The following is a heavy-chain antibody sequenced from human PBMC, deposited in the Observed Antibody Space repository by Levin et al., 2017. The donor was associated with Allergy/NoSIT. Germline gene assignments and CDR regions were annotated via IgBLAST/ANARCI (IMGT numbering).Heavy chain of an antibody. CDR2: ISPTGNIK. CDR3: AKGGGGDHGD. J-gene: IGHJ4*02. D-gene: IGHD2-21*02. Sequence: GGSLRLSCVASGFIFSSSALCWVRQAPGKGLEWVSAISPTGNIKYYADPVKGRFTISRDNSKNTLYLQMNSLKDDDTALYYCAKGGGGDHGDWGQGTLVTVSS. V-gene: IGHV3-23*01. CDR1: GFIFSSSA.